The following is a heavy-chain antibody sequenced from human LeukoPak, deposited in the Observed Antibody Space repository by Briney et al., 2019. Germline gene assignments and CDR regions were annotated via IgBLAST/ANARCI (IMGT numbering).Heavy chain of an antibody. Sequence: GGSLRLSCAASGFTFSNAWMSWVRQAPGKGLEWVGRIKSKTDGGTTDYAAPVKGRFTISRDDSKNTLYLQMNSLKTEDTAVYYCTTDRPDYYDSRIFDYWGQGTLVTVSS. CDR2: IKSKTDGGTT. D-gene: IGHD3-22*01. CDR1: GFTFSNAW. J-gene: IGHJ4*02. V-gene: IGHV3-15*01. CDR3: TTDRPDYYDSRIFDY.